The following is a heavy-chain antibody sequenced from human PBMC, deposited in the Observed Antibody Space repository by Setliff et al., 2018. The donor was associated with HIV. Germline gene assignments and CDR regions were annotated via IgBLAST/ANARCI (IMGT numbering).Heavy chain of an antibody. V-gene: IGHV1-69*13. Sequence: GASVKVSCKTSGGIFVHYAISWVRQAPGQGLEWMGGIIPFFGTALYAPKFQGRVTITANESTSTAYLELSSLRSEDTGVYYCARGIQPPPNWYFDLWGRGTLVTVSS. CDR2: IIPFFGTA. CDR3: ARGIQPPPNWYFDL. D-gene: IGHD2-2*01. J-gene: IGHJ2*01. CDR1: GGIFVHYA.